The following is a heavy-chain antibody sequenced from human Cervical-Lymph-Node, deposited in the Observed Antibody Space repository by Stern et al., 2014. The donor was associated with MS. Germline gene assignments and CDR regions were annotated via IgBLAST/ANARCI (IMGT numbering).Heavy chain of an antibody. CDR2: LVPVIGAA. D-gene: IGHD3-22*01. J-gene: IGHJ1*01. CDR1: GGTFNNYA. Sequence: VQLVQSGAEVKKPGSSVKVSCKASGGTFNNYAFNWVRQAPGHGLEWMGGLVPVIGAADYAQKFQGRVAITADESTTTDYMELTNLRSEDTAVYYCARGGESSGFYDREYFQHWGLGTLVTVSS. V-gene: IGHV1-69*01. CDR3: ARGGESSGFYDREYFQH.